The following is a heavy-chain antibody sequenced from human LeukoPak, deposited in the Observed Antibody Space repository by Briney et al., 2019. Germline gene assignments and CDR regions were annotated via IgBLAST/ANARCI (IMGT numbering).Heavy chain of an antibody. CDR1: GYSFTSYW. CDR3: ARGDGAYCGGDCHPGDY. V-gene: IGHV5-51*01. J-gene: IGHJ4*02. D-gene: IGHD2-21*02. Sequence: GESLKISCKGSGYSFTSYWIGWVRQMPGKGLEWMGIIYPGDSDTRYSPSLQGQVTISADKSISTAYLQWSSLKASDTAMYYCARGDGAYCGGDCHPGDYWGQGTLVTVSS. CDR2: IYPGDSDT.